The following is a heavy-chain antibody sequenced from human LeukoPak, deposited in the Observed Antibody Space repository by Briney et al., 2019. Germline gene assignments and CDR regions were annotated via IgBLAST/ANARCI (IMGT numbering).Heavy chain of an antibody. D-gene: IGHD4-11*01. V-gene: IGHV3-20*04. CDR1: GFTFDDYG. J-gene: IGHJ4*02. Sequence: GGSLRLSCAASGFTFDDYGMSWVRQAPGKGLEWVSGINWNGGSTGYADSVKGRFTISRDNAKNSLYLQMNSLRAEDTAVYYCARDGALSNPLEYWGQGTLVTVAS. CDR3: ARDGALSNPLEY. CDR2: INWNGGST.